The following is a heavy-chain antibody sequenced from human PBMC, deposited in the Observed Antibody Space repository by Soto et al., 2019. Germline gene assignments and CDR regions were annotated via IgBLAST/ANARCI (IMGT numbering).Heavy chain of an antibody. D-gene: IGHD6-13*01. CDR3: TTDSPPYSSSWYRPLLDYYYYGMDV. CDR1: GITFGSRA. CDR2: ITDTGGDA. Sequence: HPGGSLRLSCVASGITFGSRAMSWVRQAPGEGLEWVSTITDTGGDAKYADSVKGRFTISRDNSKNTLYLQMNSLKTEDTAVYYCTTDSPPYSSSWYRPLLDYYYYGMDVWGQGTTVTVSS. J-gene: IGHJ6*02. V-gene: IGHV3-23*01.